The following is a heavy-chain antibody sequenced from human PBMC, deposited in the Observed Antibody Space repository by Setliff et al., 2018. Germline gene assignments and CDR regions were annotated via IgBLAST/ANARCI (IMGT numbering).Heavy chain of an antibody. J-gene: IGHJ3*02. D-gene: IGHD3-22*01. CDR1: GFTFSAYA. V-gene: IGHV3-64*02. CDR3: ARDRISRYYDSGAHAFDI. CDR2: ISNDGRRT. Sequence: GGSLRLSCAASGFTFSAYALHWVRQAPVRGLEYVSAISNDGRRTYYTDSVKGRLTISRDNSTNSLYLQMNNLRAEDTAVYYCARDRISRYYDSGAHAFDIWGQGTMVTVSS.